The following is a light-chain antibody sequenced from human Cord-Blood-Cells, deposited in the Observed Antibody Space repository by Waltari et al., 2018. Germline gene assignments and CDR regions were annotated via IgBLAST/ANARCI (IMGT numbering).Light chain of an antibody. CDR2: GAS. CDR3: QQYNNWPFT. Sequence: EIVMPQSPAPLSVSPGERATLSCRASQRVSSNLAWYQQKPGQAPRLLIYGASTRATGIPARFSGSGSGTEFTLTISSLQSEDFAVYYCQQYNNWPFTFGPGTKVDIK. V-gene: IGKV3-15*01. J-gene: IGKJ3*01. CDR1: QRVSSN.